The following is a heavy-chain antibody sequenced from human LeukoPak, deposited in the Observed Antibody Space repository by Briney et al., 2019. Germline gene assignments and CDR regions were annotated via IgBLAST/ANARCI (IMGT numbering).Heavy chain of an antibody. CDR3: ARDRVGCWNYLYYSYYMDV. D-gene: IGHD1-7*01. CDR2: ISSSSSYI. Sequence: PGRSLRPSCAASGFTFSSYSMNWVRHAPGRGLEWVSSISSSSSYIYYADSVKGRFTISRDNAKNSLYLQMNSLRAEDTAVYYCARDRVGCWNYLYYSYYMDVWGKGSTVTVSS. V-gene: IGHV3-21*01. CDR1: GFTFSSYS. J-gene: IGHJ6*03.